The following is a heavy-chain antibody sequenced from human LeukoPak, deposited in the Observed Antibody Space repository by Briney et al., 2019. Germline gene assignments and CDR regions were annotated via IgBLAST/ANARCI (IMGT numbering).Heavy chain of an antibody. CDR1: RFTFDEYG. Sequence: PGGSLRLSCAASRFTFDEYGMSWVRQTAGKGLEWVSAISGSGGSTYYADSVKGRFTISRDNSKNTLYLQMNSLRAEDTAVYYCARSLTMVRGYDYWGQGTLVTVSS. J-gene: IGHJ4*02. CDR2: ISGSGGST. V-gene: IGHV3-23*01. CDR3: ARSLTMVRGYDY. D-gene: IGHD3-10*01.